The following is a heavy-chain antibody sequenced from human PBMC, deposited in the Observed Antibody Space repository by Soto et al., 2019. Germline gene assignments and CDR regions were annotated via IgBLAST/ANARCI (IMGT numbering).Heavy chain of an antibody. CDR2: ISGSASNI. J-gene: IGHJ4*02. CDR3: ARDGHCISSRCFFLLDY. CDR1: GFTFSSYS. Sequence: GGSLRLSCAASGFTFSSYSMNWVRQGQGKGLEWVSSISGSASNIHYADSVTGRFTVSRDTAENSLYLPLNSLRAEDTALYYYARDGHCISSRCFFLLDYWGQGTLVTVSS. V-gene: IGHV3-21*01. D-gene: IGHD2-2*01.